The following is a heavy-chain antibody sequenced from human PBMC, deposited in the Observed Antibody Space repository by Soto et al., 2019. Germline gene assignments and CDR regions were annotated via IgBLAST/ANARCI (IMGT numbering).Heavy chain of an antibody. D-gene: IGHD3-22*01. J-gene: IGHJ4*02. CDR2: VSHDGRNT. CDR1: GFTFSDYA. CDR3: AKRDSSGYGAYYFDY. V-gene: IGHV3-30*18. Sequence: HPGGSLRLSCAASGFTFSDYAMHWVRQAPGKGLEWVAVVSHDGRNTHYADSVKGRFTISRDNSNYILYLQVNSLRPEDTAVYYCAKRDSSGYGAYYFDYWGQGALVTVSS.